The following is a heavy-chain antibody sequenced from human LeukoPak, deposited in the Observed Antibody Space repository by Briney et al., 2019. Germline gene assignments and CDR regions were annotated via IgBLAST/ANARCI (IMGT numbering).Heavy chain of an antibody. D-gene: IGHD2-15*01. Sequence: QPGGSLRLSCAASGFSFDDYAMHWVRQAPGKGLEWVAVINHSGDSKAYADSVKGRFTISRDNFKSTLSLQMNTLRAEDTAVYYCAKDISGGTGGDYWGQGTLVIVSS. CDR1: GFSFDDYA. J-gene: IGHJ4*02. V-gene: IGHV3-23*01. CDR2: INHSGDSK. CDR3: AKDISGGTGGDY.